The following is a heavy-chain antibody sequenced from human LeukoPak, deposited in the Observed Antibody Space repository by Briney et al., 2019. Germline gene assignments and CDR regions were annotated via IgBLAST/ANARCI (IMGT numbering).Heavy chain of an antibody. Sequence: PGGSLRLSCAASGFTFSNAWMSWVRQAPGKGLGWVGRIKSKTDGGTTDYAAPVKGRFTISRDNSKNTLYLQMNSLRAEDTAIYYCAKRPIFGELLYYFDYWGQGTLVTVSS. D-gene: IGHD3-10*01. CDR3: AKRPIFGELLYYFDY. J-gene: IGHJ4*02. CDR1: GFTFSNAW. CDR2: IKSKTDGGTT. V-gene: IGHV3-15*01.